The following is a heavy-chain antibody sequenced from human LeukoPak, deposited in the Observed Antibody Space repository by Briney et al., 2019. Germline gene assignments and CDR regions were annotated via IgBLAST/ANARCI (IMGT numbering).Heavy chain of an antibody. CDR1: GFIFSDYA. J-gene: IGHJ4*02. CDR3: ARDMIKGPPDYLDY. V-gene: IGHV3-30*04. D-gene: IGHD3-22*01. Sequence: GGSLRLSCAASGFIFSDYAMHWVRQAPDKGLHWVAVISFDGKVKYHADSVKGRFTISRDSSKNTLYLQMNGLRPEESGVYYCARDMIKGPPDYLDYWGQGTLVTVSS. CDR2: ISFDGKVK.